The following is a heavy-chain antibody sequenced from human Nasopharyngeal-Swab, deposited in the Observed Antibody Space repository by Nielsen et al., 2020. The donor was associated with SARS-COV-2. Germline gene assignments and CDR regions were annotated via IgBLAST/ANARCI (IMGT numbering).Heavy chain of an antibody. V-gene: IGHV3-23*01. D-gene: IGHD6-19*01. Sequence: GESLKISCAASGFTFSSYAMSWVRQTPGKGLEWVSSISGRASSTYYADSVKGRFTISRDNSKNTLFLQMSSLRAEDTAVYYCAKEVAVPGTPFDYWGQGTLVTVSS. CDR2: ISGRASST. J-gene: IGHJ4*02. CDR3: AKEVAVPGTPFDY. CDR1: GFTFSSYA.